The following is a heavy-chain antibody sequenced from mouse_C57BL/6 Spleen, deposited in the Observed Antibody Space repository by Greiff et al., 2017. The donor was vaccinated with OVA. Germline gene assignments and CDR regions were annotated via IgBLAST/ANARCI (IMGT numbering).Heavy chain of an antibody. V-gene: IGHV2-5*01. D-gene: IGHD2-3*01. CDR3: AKKGDGPLYAMDY. CDR2: IWRGGST. Sequence: QVQLQQSGPGLVQPSQSLSITCTVSGFSLTSYGVHWVRQSPGKGLEWLGVIWRGGSTDYNAAFMSRLSITKDNSKSQVFFKMNSLQADDTAIYYCAKKGDGPLYAMDYWGQGTSVTVSS. J-gene: IGHJ4*01. CDR1: GFSLTSYG.